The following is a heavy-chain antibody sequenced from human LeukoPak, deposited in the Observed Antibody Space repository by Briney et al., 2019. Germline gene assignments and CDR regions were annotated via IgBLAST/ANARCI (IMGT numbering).Heavy chain of an antibody. J-gene: IGHJ4*01. CDR3: ARHQDYSFWTGQAGLDY. CDR1: GYSISSGYY. V-gene: IGHV4-38-2*01. CDR2: IYHSGIT. Sequence: PSETLSLTCAVSGYSISSGYYWGWIRQPPGQGLEWIGSIYHSGITYYNPSLKSRVTISVDTSKKQFSLNLKSVTAADTAVYYCARHQDYSFWTGQAGLDYWGPGTLVTVSS. D-gene: IGHD3/OR15-3a*01.